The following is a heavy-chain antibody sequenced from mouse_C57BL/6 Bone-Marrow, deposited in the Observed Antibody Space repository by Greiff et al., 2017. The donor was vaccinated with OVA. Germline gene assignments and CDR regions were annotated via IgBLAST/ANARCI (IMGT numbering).Heavy chain of an antibody. CDR2: ISSGGSYT. CDR3: ARHALWDY. D-gene: IGHD1-1*02. CDR1: GFTFSSYG. J-gene: IGHJ2*01. V-gene: IGHV5-6*01. Sequence: EVNVVESGGDLVKPGGSLKLSCAASGFTFSSYGMSWVRQTPDKRLEWVATISSGGSYTYYPDSVKGRFTISRDNAKNTLYLQMSSLKSEDTAMYYCARHALWDYWGQGTTLTVSS.